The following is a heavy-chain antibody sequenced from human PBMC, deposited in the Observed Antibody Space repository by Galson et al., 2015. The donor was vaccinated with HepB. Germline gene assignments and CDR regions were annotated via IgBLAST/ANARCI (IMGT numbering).Heavy chain of an antibody. Sequence: SLRLSCAASGFTFSDFAMVWVRQAPGVGLEWVSTCGSGNIKYYADSVKGRFTISRDNSRNTLYLQMNSLRAEVTAVYYCAKWRLSERWFDPWGQGTLVTVSS. CDR2: CGSGNIK. CDR1: GFTFSDFA. V-gene: IGHV3-23*01. J-gene: IGHJ5*02. CDR3: AKWRLSERWFDP. D-gene: IGHD1-1*01.